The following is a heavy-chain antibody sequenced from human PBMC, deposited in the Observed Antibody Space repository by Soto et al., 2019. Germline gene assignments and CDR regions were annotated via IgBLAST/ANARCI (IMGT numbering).Heavy chain of an antibody. CDR3: ARAFLRRGGGFDY. CDR1: GGSVSSGSYY. V-gene: IGHV4-61*01. D-gene: IGHD4-17*01. Sequence: QVQLQESGPGLVKPSETLSLTCTVSGGSVSSGSYYWSWIRQPPGKGLEWIGYIYYSGSTNYNPSLKGRVPLTVDTSKNQFPPKLSSVTGGDPAGYYCARAFLRRGGGFDYWGQGTLVTVSS. CDR2: IYYSGST. J-gene: IGHJ4*02.